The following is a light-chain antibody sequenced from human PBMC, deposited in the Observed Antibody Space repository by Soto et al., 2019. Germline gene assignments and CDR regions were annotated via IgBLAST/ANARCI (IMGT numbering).Light chain of an antibody. CDR2: DTS. V-gene: IGKV3-20*01. J-gene: IGKJ5*01. CDR1: QTLSNSF. Sequence: EIVLTQSPGTLSLSPGERATLSCRASQTLSNSFIAWYQQKPGQTPRLLIYDTSRRATGIPDRFSGSGSGTDFTLTISRLEPEDFAVFFCQQYGTSEIIFGQGTRLENK. CDR3: QQYGTSEII.